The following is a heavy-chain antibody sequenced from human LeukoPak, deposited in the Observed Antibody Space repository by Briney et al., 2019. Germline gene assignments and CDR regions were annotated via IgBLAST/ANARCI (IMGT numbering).Heavy chain of an antibody. CDR3: AKDDGDHDFDY. CDR1: GLTFSSYA. V-gene: IGHV3-23*01. D-gene: IGHD4-17*01. Sequence: GSLRLSCAASGLTFSSYAMSWVRQAPGKGLEWVSAISGSGDNTYNADSVKGRFTISRDNSKNTLYLQMNSLRPEDTAVYYCAKDDGDHDFDYWGQGTLVTVSS. CDR2: ISGSGDNT. J-gene: IGHJ4*02.